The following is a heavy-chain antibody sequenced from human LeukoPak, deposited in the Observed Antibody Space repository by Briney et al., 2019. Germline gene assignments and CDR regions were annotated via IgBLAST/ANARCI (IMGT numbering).Heavy chain of an antibody. CDR1: GGSISSYY. Sequence: SETLSLTCTVSGGSISSYYWSWIRQPPGKGLEWIGYIYYSGSTNYNPSLKSRVTMSVDTSKNQFSLKLTSVTAADTAVYYCAREDYGYSHWGQGTLVTVSS. J-gene: IGHJ4*02. V-gene: IGHV4-59*12. CDR2: IYYSGST. D-gene: IGHD3-10*01. CDR3: AREDYGYSH.